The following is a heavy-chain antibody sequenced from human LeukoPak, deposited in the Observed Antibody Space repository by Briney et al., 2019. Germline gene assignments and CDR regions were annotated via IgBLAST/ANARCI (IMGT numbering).Heavy chain of an antibody. CDR2: TYYSGST. CDR1: GGSISGYY. J-gene: IGHJ6*02. Sequence: SETLSLTCTVSGGSISGYYWSWIRQPPGKGLEWIGYTYYSGSTNYNPSLKSRVTISVDTSKNQFSLKLSSVTAADTAVYYCARHDPYYYGMDVWGQGTTVTVSS. CDR3: ARHDPYYYGMDV. V-gene: IGHV4-59*08.